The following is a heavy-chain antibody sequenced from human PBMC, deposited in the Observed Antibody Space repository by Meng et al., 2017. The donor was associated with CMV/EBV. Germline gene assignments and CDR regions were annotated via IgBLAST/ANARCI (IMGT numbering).Heavy chain of an antibody. Sequence: WGTGLLNPSQTLPLTCAVYGGSFSGYYWSWIRQPPGKGLEWIGEINHSGSTNYNPSLKSRVTISVDTSKNQFSLKLSSVTAADTAVYYCARGSRRLPRFNWFDPWGQGTLVTVSS. D-gene: IGHD3-3*01. CDR1: GGSFSGYY. V-gene: IGHV4-34*01. CDR3: ARGSRRLPRFNWFDP. CDR2: INHSGST. J-gene: IGHJ5*02.